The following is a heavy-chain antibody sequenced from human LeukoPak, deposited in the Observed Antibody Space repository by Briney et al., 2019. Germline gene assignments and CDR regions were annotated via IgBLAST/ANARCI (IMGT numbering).Heavy chain of an antibody. D-gene: IGHD3-10*01. CDR3: ARVPLWFGEHHFDY. CDR2: IYSGGST. Sequence: GGSLRLSCAASGFTVSSNYMSWVRQAPGKGLEWVSVIYSGGSTYYADSVKGRFTISRDYPKNTLYLQMNSLRAEDTAVYYCARVPLWFGEHHFDYWGQGTLVTVSS. V-gene: IGHV3-53*01. J-gene: IGHJ4*02. CDR1: GFTVSSNY.